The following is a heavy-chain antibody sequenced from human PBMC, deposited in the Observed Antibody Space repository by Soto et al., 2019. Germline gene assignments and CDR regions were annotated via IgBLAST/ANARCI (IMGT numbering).Heavy chain of an antibody. V-gene: IGHV3-21*01. CDR1: GFTFSSYS. Sequence: GGSLRLSCAASGFTFSSYSMNWVRQAPGKGLEWVSSISSSSSYIYYADSVKGRFTISRDNAKNSLYLQMNSLRAEDTAVYYCARDSELWFGELLNHPPDYWGQGTLVTVSS. D-gene: IGHD3-10*01. CDR3: ARDSELWFGELLNHPPDY. CDR2: ISSSSSYI. J-gene: IGHJ4*02.